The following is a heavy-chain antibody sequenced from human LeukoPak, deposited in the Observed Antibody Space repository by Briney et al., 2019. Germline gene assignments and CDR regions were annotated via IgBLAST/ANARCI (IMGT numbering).Heavy chain of an antibody. Sequence: ASETLSLTCAVYGGSFSGYYWSWIRQPPGKGLEWIGEINHSGSTNYNPSLKSRVTISVDTSKNQFSLKLSSVTAADTAVYYCARLKQRSRLDYWGQGTLVTVSS. D-gene: IGHD5-24*01. CDR1: GGSFSGYY. J-gene: IGHJ4*02. CDR3: ARLKQRSRLDY. V-gene: IGHV4-34*01. CDR2: INHSGST.